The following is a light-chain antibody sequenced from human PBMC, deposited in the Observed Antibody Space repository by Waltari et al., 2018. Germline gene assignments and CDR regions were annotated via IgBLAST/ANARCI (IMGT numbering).Light chain of an antibody. CDR2: KDS. J-gene: IGLJ2*01. V-gene: IGLV3-25*03. CDR3: QSADSSGTYVV. CDR1: ALPTQY. Sequence: SYELTQPPSVSVSPGQTARINCSAAALPTQYDYWYQQQPGQAPVLVIYKDSERPSGIPGRFSCSSSGTTVTLTISGVQAEDEADYYCQSADSSGTYVVFGGGTKLTVL.